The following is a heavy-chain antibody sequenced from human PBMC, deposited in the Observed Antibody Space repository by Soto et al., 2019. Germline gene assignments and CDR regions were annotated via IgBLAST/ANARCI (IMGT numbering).Heavy chain of an antibody. CDR2: ISSSSSTI. CDR3: ARDIPGSGYYCPGFDY. J-gene: IGHJ4*02. V-gene: IGHV3-48*02. D-gene: IGHD3-22*01. CDR1: GFTFSSYS. Sequence: GGSLRLSCAASGFTFSSYSMNWVRQAPGKGLEWVSYISSSSSTIYYADSVKGRFTISRDNAKNSLYLQMNSLRDEDTAVYYCARDIPGSGYYCPGFDYWGQGTLVTVSS.